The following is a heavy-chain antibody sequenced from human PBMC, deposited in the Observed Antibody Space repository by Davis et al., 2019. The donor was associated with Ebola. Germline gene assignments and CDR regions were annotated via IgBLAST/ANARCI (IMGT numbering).Heavy chain of an antibody. D-gene: IGHD4-11*01. CDR1: GFTFSRFS. V-gene: IGHV3-74*01. CDR2: INRDGST. Sequence: GESLKISCAASGFTFSRFSMHWIRQAPGKGLAWVSRINRDGSTYYADSVKGRFTISRDNAKNTHYLQMNSLRGEDTAVYYCARDSDYSDFFYGYWGQGTLVTVSS. J-gene: IGHJ4*02. CDR3: ARDSDYSDFFYGY.